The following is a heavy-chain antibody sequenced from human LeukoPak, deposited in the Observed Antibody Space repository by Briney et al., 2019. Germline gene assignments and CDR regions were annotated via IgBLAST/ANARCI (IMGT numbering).Heavy chain of an antibody. D-gene: IGHD2-15*01. V-gene: IGHV1-69*04. CDR3: ARADCNGGSCYPLPYYYYGMDV. CDR2: IIPILGIA. CDR1: GGTFSSYA. Sequence: SVKVSCKASGGTFSSYAISWVRQAPGQGLEWMGRIIPILGIANYAQKFQGRVTITADKSTSTAYMELSSLRSEDTAVYYCARADCNGGSCYPLPYYYYGMDVWGQGTTVTVSS. J-gene: IGHJ6*02.